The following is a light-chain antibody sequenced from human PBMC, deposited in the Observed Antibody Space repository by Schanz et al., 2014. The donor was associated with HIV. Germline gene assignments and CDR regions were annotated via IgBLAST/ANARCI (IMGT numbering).Light chain of an antibody. Sequence: DIVLTQSPGTLSLSPGERATLSCRASESISASYLAWYQQKPGQAPRLLIYDASNRATGIPARFSGSGSGTDFTLTISRLEPEDFAVYYCQQYGSSPRTFGQGTNVEVK. V-gene: IGKV3-20*01. CDR3: QQYGSSPRT. J-gene: IGKJ1*01. CDR2: DAS. CDR1: ESISASY.